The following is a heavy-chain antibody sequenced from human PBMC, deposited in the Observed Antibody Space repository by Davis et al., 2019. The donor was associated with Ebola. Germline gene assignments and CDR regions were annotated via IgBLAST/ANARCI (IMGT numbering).Heavy chain of an antibody. CDR1: GYTFTSYG. V-gene: IGHV1-18*01. Sequence: AASVKVSCKASGYTFTSYGISWVRQAPGQGLEWMGWISAYNGNTNYAQKLQGRVTMTTDTSTSTAYMELSRLRSDDTAVYYCATLWFGELLGMDVWGKGTTVTVSS. CDR3: ATLWFGELLGMDV. J-gene: IGHJ6*04. CDR2: ISAYNGNT. D-gene: IGHD3-10*01.